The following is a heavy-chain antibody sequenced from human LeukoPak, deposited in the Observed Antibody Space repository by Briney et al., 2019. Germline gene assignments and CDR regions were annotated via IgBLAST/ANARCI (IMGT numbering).Heavy chain of an antibody. D-gene: IGHD3-10*01. J-gene: IGHJ1*01. CDR2: IYSGGTT. Sequence: GGSLRLSCAASGLTISDNFMGWVRQAPGKGREWVSLIYSGGTTYSADSVKGRFTISRDNSRNTLHLQMNSLRAEDTAVYYCARDTDYYGSGRHGYFDHWGQGTLVTVSS. CDR3: ARDTDYYGSGRHGYFDH. CDR1: GLTISDNF. V-gene: IGHV3-66*01.